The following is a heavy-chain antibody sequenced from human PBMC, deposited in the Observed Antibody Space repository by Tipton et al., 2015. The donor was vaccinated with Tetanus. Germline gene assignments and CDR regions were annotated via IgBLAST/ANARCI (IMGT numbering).Heavy chain of an antibody. CDR2: ISSSRYI. Sequence: SLRLSCAASGFTFSRSWMTWVRQAPGKGLEWVSSISSSRYIYYADSVKGRFTISRDNARSSLYLHMNSLRDEDTAVYYCARETPPGYRPGPSFWFEHWGQGTLVTVSS. CDR3: ARETPPGYRPGPSFWFEH. J-gene: IGHJ5*02. V-gene: IGHV3-21*01. D-gene: IGHD2-8*02. CDR1: GFTFSRSW.